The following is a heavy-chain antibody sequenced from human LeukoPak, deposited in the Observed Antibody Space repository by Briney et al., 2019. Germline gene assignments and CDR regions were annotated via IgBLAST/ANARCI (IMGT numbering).Heavy chain of an antibody. CDR2: ISGSGGST. D-gene: IGHD3-22*01. J-gene: IGHJ6*02. CDR1: GFTFSSYA. V-gene: IGHV3-23*01. Sequence: PGGSLRLSCAASGFTFSSYAMSWVRQAPGKGLEWVSVISGSGGSTYYADSVKGRFTISRDNSKNTLYLQMNSLRAEDTAVYYCAKDNMHYYDSSGASGGMDVWGQGTTVTVSS. CDR3: AKDNMHYYDSSGASGGMDV.